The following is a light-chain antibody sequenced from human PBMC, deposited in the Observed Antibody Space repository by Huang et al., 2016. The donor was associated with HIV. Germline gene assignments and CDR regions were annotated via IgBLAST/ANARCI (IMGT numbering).Light chain of an antibody. J-gene: IGKJ1*01. V-gene: IGKV3-15*01. Sequence: ELVMTQSPATLSVSPGERATLSCRASQSVSSNLAWYQQKPGQAPRLLIYGASTRATGSPDRFSGSGSGTEFTLTISSLQSEDFAVYYCHQYNNWPPWTVGQGTKVEIK. CDR2: GAS. CDR1: QSVSSN. CDR3: HQYNNWPPWT.